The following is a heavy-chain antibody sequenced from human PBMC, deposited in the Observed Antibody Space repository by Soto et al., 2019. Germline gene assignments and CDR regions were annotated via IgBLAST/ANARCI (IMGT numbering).Heavy chain of an antibody. CDR1: GGSISSGGYY. CDR3: ARDGGEYGMDV. V-gene: IGHV4-31*03. J-gene: IGHJ6*02. Sequence: SETLSLTCTVSGGSISSGGYYWGWIRQHPGKGLEWIGYIYYNGYTDYNPSLKSRLTISLDTSKNQNQFSLNLSSVTAADTAVYYCARDGGEYGMDVWGQGTTVTVSS. CDR2: IYYNGYT. D-gene: IGHD2-21*01.